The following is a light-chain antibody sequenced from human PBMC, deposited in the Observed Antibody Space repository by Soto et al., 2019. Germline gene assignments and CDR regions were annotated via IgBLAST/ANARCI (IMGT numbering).Light chain of an antibody. Sequence: DIQMTQSPSTLSASVGDRVTITCRASQTINNWLAWYQQKPGKTPRLLIHDASELASGVTSRFSGSGSGTEFSLTISSLQPYDSATYYCHQYHTQSTFGHGTKVNIK. J-gene: IGKJ3*01. CDR2: DAS. V-gene: IGKV1-5*01. CDR3: HQYHTQST. CDR1: QTINNW.